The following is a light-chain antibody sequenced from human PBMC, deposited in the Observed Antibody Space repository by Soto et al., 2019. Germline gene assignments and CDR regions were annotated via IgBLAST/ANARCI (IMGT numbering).Light chain of an antibody. Sequence: EIVLTQAPGTRSLSPGERATLSCRASQSVSSSYLAWYQQKPGQAPRLLIYGASSRATGIPDRFSGSGSGTDFTLTINRLELEDFAVYYCHQYGSSPYTFGQGTKLEI. CDR2: GAS. J-gene: IGKJ2*01. CDR3: HQYGSSPYT. V-gene: IGKV3-20*01. CDR1: QSVSSSY.